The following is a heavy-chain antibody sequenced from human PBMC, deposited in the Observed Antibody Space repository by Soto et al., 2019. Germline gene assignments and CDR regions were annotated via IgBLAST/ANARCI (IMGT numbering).Heavy chain of an antibody. D-gene: IGHD2-2*02. Sequence: GESLKISCKGFGYNFINNWVVWVRQMPGKGLEWMGSVYPTDSDTRYSPSFQGQVTISVDKSISTAYLQWGSLKASDTAMYYCARHGPYCSSTSCYTEYYYYYGMDVWGQGTTVTVSS. CDR1: GYNFINNW. V-gene: IGHV5-51*01. J-gene: IGHJ6*02. CDR3: ARHGPYCSSTSCYTEYYYYYGMDV. CDR2: VYPTDSDT.